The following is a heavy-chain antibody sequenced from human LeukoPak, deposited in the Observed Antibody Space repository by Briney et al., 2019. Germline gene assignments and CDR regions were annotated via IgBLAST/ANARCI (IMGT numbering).Heavy chain of an antibody. J-gene: IGHJ6*03. Sequence: GASVKVSCKASGYTFTSYYMHWVRQAPGQGLEWMGIINPSGGSTSYAQKFQGRVTMTRDTSTSTVYMELSSLRSEDTAVYYCARAPDGSSSWYASYYYYMDVWGKGTTFTVSS. CDR2: INPSGGST. CDR1: GYTFTSYY. D-gene: IGHD6-13*01. V-gene: IGHV1-46*01. CDR3: ARAPDGSSSWYASYYYYMDV.